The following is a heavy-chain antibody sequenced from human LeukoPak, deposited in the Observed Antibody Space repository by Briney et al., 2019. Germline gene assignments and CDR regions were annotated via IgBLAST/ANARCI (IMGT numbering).Heavy chain of an antibody. CDR2: MNPNSGNT. D-gene: IGHD2-21*02. J-gene: IGHJ4*01. Sequence: ASVKVSCKASGYTFTSYDINWVRQATGQGLEWMGWMNPNSGNTGYAQRFQGRVTITRDTSISTAYLELSSLRSEDTAVYYCARAQGATAKFDYWGHGTLVTVCS. V-gene: IGHV1-8*03. CDR3: ARAQGATAKFDY. CDR1: GYTFTSYD.